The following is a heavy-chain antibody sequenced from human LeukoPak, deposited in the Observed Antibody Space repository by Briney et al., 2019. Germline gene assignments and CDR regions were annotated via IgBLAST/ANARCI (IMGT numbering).Heavy chain of an antibody. D-gene: IGHD4-17*01. J-gene: IGHJ5*02. CDR1: GGSISSSSYY. Sequence: PSETLSLTCTVSGGSISSSSYYWSWIRQHPGKGLEWIGYIYYSGSTYYNPSLKSRVTISVDTSKNQFSLKLSSVTAADTAVYYCARAYRYGQGGLWFDPWGQGTLVTVSS. V-gene: IGHV4-31*03. CDR3: ARAYRYGQGGLWFDP. CDR2: IYYSGST.